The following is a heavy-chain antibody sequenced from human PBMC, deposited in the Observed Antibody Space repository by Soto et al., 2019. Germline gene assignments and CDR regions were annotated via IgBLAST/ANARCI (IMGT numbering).Heavy chain of an antibody. CDR2: IIPIFGTA. CDR3: ASAPVDSSGYYSIVY. CDR1: GGTFSSYS. V-gene: IGHV1-69*13. D-gene: IGHD3-22*01. J-gene: IGHJ4*02. Sequence: SVKVSCKASGGTFSSYSISWVRQAPGQGLEWMGGIIPIFGTANYAQKFQGRVTVTADESTSTAYMELSSLRSEDTAVYYCASAPVDSSGYYSIVYWGQGTLVTVSS.